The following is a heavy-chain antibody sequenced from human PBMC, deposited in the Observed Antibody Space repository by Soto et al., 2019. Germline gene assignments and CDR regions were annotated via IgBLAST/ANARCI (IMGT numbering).Heavy chain of an antibody. J-gene: IGHJ4*02. V-gene: IGHV4-34*01. D-gene: IGHD2-21*02. CDR2: IPPGGSP. CDR1: GASFASLS. Sequence: SETLSLTCAIYGASFASLSRSWVRQSPGKGLEWIGEIPPGGSPNYNPSLKSRVTISGDTSKNQFSLELSSLTAADTAVYYCATSYVGTIIQDYWGQGPLVPVSS. CDR3: ATSYVGTIIQDY.